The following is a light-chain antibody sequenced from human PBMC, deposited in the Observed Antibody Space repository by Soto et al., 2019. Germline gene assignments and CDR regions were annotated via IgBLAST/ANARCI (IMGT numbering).Light chain of an antibody. V-gene: IGKV3-20*01. CDR2: GAS. Sequence: EIVMTQSPATLSVSPGERVTLSCRASQSVSSGYLAWYQQKPGQAPRLLIYGASRRATGIPDRFSGSGSGTDFTLTISRLEPEDFAVYYCQQYGSSGTFGQGAKVDIK. J-gene: IGKJ1*01. CDR3: QQYGSSGT. CDR1: QSVSSGY.